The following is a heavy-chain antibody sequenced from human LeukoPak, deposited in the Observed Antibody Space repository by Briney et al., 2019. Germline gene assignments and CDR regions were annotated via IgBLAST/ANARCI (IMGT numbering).Heavy chain of an antibody. CDR2: IYYSGST. CDR1: GGSISSYY. Sequence: PSETLSLTCTVSGGSISSYYWSWIRQPSGKGLEWIGYIYYSGSTNYNPSLKSRVTISVDTSKNQFSLKLSSVTAADTAVYYCARGVSDILTALNWFDPWGQGTLVTVSS. J-gene: IGHJ5*02. D-gene: IGHD3-9*01. V-gene: IGHV4-59*01. CDR3: ARGVSDILTALNWFDP.